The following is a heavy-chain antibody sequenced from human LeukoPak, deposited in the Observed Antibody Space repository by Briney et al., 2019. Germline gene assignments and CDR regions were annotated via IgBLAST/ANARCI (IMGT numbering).Heavy chain of an antibody. V-gene: IGHV3-23*01. CDR3: AKGKASSWSTDAFDI. Sequence: GGSLRLSCAASGFTFSSYGMSWVRQAPGKGLEWVSAISGSGGSTYYADSVKGRFTISRDNSKNTLYLQMNSLRAEDTAVYYCAKGKASSWSTDAFDIWGQGTMVTVSS. D-gene: IGHD6-13*01. CDR1: GFTFSSYG. CDR2: ISGSGGST. J-gene: IGHJ3*02.